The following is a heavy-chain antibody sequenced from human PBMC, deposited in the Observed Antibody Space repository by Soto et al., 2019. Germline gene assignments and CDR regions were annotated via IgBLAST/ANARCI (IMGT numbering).Heavy chain of an antibody. CDR2: IIPIFGTA. CDR3: ETRSGSYYRDAFDI. CDR1: GGTFSCYA. J-gene: IGHJ3*02. Sequence: SSVKVSCNPSGGTFSCYAISWVRQAPGQGLEWMAWIIPIFGTANYAQKLRGRVTLTAAKSTSTAYMELSSLRSEDTAVYYCETRSGSYYRDAFDIWAQGIMVTV. V-gene: IGHV1-69*06. D-gene: IGHD1-26*01.